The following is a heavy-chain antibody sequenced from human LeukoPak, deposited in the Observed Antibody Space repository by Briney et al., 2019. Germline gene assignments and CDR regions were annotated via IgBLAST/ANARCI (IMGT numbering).Heavy chain of an antibody. D-gene: IGHD3-3*01. CDR1: GYTFTGYY. CDR3: ARERMYYDFWSGYYRPGRGAFDI. V-gene: IGHV1-2*02. J-gene: IGHJ3*02. CDR2: INPNSGGT. Sequence: ASVKVSCKASGYTFTGYYMHSVRQAPGQALEWMGWINPNSGGTNYAQKFQARVTMTRDASISTAYMALSRLRSDDTAVYYCARERMYYDFWSGYYRPGRGAFDIWGQGTMVTVSS.